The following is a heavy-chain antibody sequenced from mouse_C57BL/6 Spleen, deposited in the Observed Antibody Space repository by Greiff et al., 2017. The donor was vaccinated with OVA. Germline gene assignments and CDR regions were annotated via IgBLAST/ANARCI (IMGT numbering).Heavy chain of an antibody. Sequence: VQLQQSGPELVKPGDSVKISCTASGYSFTGYFMNWVMQSHGKSLEWIGRINPYNGDTFYNQKFKGKATLTVDKSSSTAHMELRSLTSEDSAVYYCARRDGSSVFDYWGQGTTLTVSS. J-gene: IGHJ2*01. CDR3: ARRDGSSVFDY. V-gene: IGHV1-20*01. CDR1: GYSFTGYF. D-gene: IGHD1-1*01. CDR2: INPYNGDT.